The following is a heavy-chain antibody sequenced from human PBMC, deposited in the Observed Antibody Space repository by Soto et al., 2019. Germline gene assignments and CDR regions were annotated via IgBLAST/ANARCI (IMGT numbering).Heavy chain of an antibody. Sequence: GGSLRLSCAASGFTFSSYGMHWVRQAPGKGLEWVAVIWYDGSNKYYADSVKGRFTISRDNSKNTLYLQMNSLRAEDTAVYYCDGDHDATSFYFGYWGQGTLVTVSS. J-gene: IGHJ4*02. V-gene: IGHV3-33*01. CDR1: GFTFSSYG. CDR3: DGDHDATSFYFGY. D-gene: IGHD2-21*01. CDR2: IWYDGSNK.